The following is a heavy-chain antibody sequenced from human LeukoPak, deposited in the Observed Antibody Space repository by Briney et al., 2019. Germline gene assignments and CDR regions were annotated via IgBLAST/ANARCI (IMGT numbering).Heavy chain of an antibody. CDR2: IKEYGSEE. CDR3: VRGGWELDF. D-gene: IGHD1-26*01. Sequence: GGSLRLSCAASGFAFQYYWMAWVRQAPGKGLEWVAHIKEYGSEEYYLDSVRGRFTIYKNDAKSSLFLQMNRLTDEDTAFYYCVRGGWELDFWGQGPLVTVSS. V-gene: IGHV3-7*03. CDR1: GFAFQYYW. J-gene: IGHJ4*02.